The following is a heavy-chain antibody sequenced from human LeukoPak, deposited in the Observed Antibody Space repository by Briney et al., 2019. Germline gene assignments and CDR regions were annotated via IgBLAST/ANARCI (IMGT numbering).Heavy chain of an antibody. CDR2: IYYSGST. D-gene: IGHD3-3*01. CDR3: ARAKTYYDFWSGYYPYCFDY. J-gene: IGHJ4*02. Sequence: SETLSLTCTVSGGSISSYYWSWIRQPPGKGLEWIGYIYYSGSTNYNPSLKSRVTISVDTSKNQFSLKLSSVTAADTAVYYCARAKTYYDFWSGYYPYCFDYWGQGTLVTVSS. V-gene: IGHV4-59*01. CDR1: GGSISSYY.